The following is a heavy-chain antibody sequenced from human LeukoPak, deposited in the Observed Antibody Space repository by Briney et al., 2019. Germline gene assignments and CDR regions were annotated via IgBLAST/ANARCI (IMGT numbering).Heavy chain of an antibody. CDR3: ARHSAVDDAFDI. J-gene: IGHJ3*02. V-gene: IGHV1-8*01. CDR1: GYTFTGYD. CDR2: MNPNSGNT. Sequence: ASVKVCCKASGYTFTGYDINWVRQATGQGLEWMGWMNPNSGNTGYAQKFQGRVTITRNTSISTAYMELSSLRSEDTAVYYCARHSAVDDAFDIWGQGTMVTVSS.